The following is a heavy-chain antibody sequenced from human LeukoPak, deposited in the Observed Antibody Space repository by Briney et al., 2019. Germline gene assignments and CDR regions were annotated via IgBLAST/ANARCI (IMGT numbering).Heavy chain of an antibody. CDR3: ARHARIAAAANDAFDI. CDR1: GYRFSSYW. Sequence: GESLKVSCKGSGYRFSSYWIGWVRQMPGKGLEWMGIIYPGDSDTRYSPSFQGQDTISADKSISSAYLQWSSLKASGTAMYYCARHARIAAAANDAFDIWGQGTMVTVSS. J-gene: IGHJ3*02. V-gene: IGHV5-51*01. D-gene: IGHD6-13*01. CDR2: IYPGDSDT.